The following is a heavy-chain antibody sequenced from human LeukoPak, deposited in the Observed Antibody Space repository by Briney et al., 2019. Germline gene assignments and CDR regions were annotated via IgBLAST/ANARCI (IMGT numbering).Heavy chain of an antibody. D-gene: IGHD6-13*01. Sequence: GGSLRLSCAASGFTFSTYGMQWVRQAPGKGLEWVAILGYDGATALYADSVKGRFTISRDNSKNTLYLQMNSLRAEDTAVYYCAAPRLSSSWTRFDYWGQGTLVTVSS. V-gene: IGHV3-30*02. CDR2: LGYDGATA. CDR3: AAPRLSSSWTRFDY. CDR1: GFTFSTYG. J-gene: IGHJ4*02.